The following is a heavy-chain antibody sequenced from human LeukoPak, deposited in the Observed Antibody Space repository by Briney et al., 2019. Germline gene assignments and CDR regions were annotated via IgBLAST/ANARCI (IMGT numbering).Heavy chain of an antibody. CDR3: ARGSGDGYNFGH. CDR2: IIPIFGTA. CDR1: GGTFSSYA. Sequence: PVKVSCKASGGTFSSYAISWVRQAPGQGLEWMGGIIPIFGTANYAQKFQGRVTITTDESTSTAYMELSSLRSEDTAVYYCARGSGDGYNFGHWGQGTLVTVSS. J-gene: IGHJ4*02. V-gene: IGHV1-69*05. D-gene: IGHD5-24*01.